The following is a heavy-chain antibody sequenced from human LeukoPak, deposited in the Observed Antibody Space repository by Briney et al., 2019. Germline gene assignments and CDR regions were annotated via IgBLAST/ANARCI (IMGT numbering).Heavy chain of an antibody. D-gene: IGHD2-2*01. CDR3: ARVVTPLIVVVPAAHGDWFDP. Sequence: SETLSLTCTVSGGSISSSSYYWGWIRQPAGKGLEWIGRIYTSGSTNYNPSLKSRVTMSVDTSKNQFSLKLSSVTAADTAVYYCARVVTPLIVVVPAAHGDWFDPWGQGTLVTVSS. J-gene: IGHJ5*02. CDR2: IYTSGST. V-gene: IGHV4-61*02. CDR1: GGSISSSSYY.